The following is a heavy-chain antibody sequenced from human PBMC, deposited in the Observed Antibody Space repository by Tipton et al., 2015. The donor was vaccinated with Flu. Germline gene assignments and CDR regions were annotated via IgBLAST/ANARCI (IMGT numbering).Heavy chain of an antibody. J-gene: IGHJ4*02. CDR2: ISSKAYGGTT. Sequence: RSLRLSCTVSGFTLGEHAMSWVRQAPGKGLEWVGFISSKAYGGTTQYAASVKGRFSISRDDSKSIAYLQMNSLKTEDTGVYYCSRVPWYYENRGYYPTDYWGQGTLVTVSS. V-gene: IGHV3-49*04. CDR1: GFTLGEHA. D-gene: IGHD3-22*01. CDR3: SRVPWYYENRGYYPTDY.